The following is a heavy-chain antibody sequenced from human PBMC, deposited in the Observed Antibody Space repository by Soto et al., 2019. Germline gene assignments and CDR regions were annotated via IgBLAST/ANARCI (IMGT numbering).Heavy chain of an antibody. D-gene: IGHD3-3*01. CDR2: INPSGGSK. J-gene: IGHJ6*02. Sequence: ASVKVSCKASGYTFTSYYMHWVRQAPGQGLEWVGIINPSGGSKSYAQKFQGRVTMTRDKSTSTVYMELGSLRSEDTAVYYCARGYYDFWSGYYLYRGYYGMDVWGQGTTVTVSS. CDR1: GYTFTSYY. CDR3: ARGYYDFWSGYYLYRGYYGMDV. V-gene: IGHV1-46*01.